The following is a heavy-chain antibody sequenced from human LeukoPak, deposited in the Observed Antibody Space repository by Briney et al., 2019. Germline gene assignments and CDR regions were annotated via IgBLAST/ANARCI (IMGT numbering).Heavy chain of an antibody. Sequence: PGGSLRLSCAASESTLVSHAMSWVRQAPGKGLEWVAGISGRDGTVHFADSVTGRFSISRDDSKNTVFLHMRSLKADDTAVYYCAKGGSRGSSWLGDWFGSWGQGALVTVSS. CDR2: ISGRDGTV. D-gene: IGHD6-13*01. V-gene: IGHV3-23*01. J-gene: IGHJ5*01. CDR3: AKGGSRGSSWLGDWFGS. CDR1: ESTLVSHA.